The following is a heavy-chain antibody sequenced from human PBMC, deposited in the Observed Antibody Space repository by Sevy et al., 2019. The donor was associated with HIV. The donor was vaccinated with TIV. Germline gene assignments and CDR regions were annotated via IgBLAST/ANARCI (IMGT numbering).Heavy chain of an antibody. D-gene: IGHD2-8*01. J-gene: IGHJ4*02. CDR3: AREGCTKPHDY. V-gene: IGHV3-23*01. CDR2: LSFGCGEI. CDR1: GFTFSKYS. Sequence: GGSLRLSCAASGFTFSKYSMSWVRQPPGKGLEWVSTLSFGCGEINYADSVKGRFTISRDNSKGSGYLQMNNLGPADTAVYYCAREGCTKPHDYWGQGTLVTVSS.